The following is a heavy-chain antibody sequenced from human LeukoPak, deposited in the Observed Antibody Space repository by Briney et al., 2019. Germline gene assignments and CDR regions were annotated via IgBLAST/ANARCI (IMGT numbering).Heavy chain of an antibody. Sequence: GGSLRLSCAASGITFSRFWMSWVRQAPGKGLQWVANINQDGSEKHYVDSVKGRFTISRDNAKNSLSLQMNSLRAEDTAIYYCAREVYSGSYFDYWGQGTLVTVSS. J-gene: IGHJ4*02. V-gene: IGHV3-7*03. CDR2: INQDGSEK. CDR3: AREVYSGSYFDY. CDR1: GITFSRFW. D-gene: IGHD5-12*01.